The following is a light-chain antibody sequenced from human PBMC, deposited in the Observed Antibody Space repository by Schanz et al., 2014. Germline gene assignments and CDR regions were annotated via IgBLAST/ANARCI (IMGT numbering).Light chain of an antibody. CDR1: TSDIGSYDF. J-gene: IGLJ3*02. Sequence: QSALTQPASVSGAPGQSITISCTGTTSDIGSYDFVSWYRQHPGEAPKLMIYEGSKRPSGVSNRFSASKSGNTASLTISGLQDEDEADYYCCAYAGSNIPVFGGGTQLTVL. V-gene: IGLV2-23*01. CDR2: EGS. CDR3: CAYAGSNIPV.